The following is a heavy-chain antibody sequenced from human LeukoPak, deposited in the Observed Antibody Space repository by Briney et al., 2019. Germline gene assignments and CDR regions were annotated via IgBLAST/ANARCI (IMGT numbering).Heavy chain of an antibody. Sequence: PSETLSLTCTVSGGSVSSSSYYWGWIRQPPGKGLEWIGSTYYSGSTYYNPSLKSRVTISVDTSKNQFSLKLSSVTAADTAVYYCARAAPYSSSWYGGNDAFDIWGQGTMVTVSS. J-gene: IGHJ3*02. V-gene: IGHV4-39*07. D-gene: IGHD6-13*01. CDR2: TYYSGST. CDR1: GGSVSSSSYY. CDR3: ARAAPYSSSWYGGNDAFDI.